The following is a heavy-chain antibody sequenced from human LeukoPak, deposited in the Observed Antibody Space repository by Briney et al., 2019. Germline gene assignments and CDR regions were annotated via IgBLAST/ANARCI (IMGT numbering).Heavy chain of an antibody. V-gene: IGHV3-43*02. J-gene: IGHJ6*02. D-gene: IGHD2-2*01. CDR2: ISGDGGDT. CDR1: GFTFDDYA. Sequence: GGSLRLSCAASGFTFDDYAMHWVRQPPGKGLEWVSLISGDGGDTYYADSVKGRYTISRDNSKSSLYLQMNSLGAEDTALYYCAKDRASFGFNGMDVWGQGTTVTVSS. CDR3: AKDRASFGFNGMDV.